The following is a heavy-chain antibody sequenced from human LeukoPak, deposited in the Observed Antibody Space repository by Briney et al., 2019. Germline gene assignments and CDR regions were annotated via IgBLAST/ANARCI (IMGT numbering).Heavy chain of an antibody. CDR2: INHSGST. CDR3: ARTSAMVRGVIILAEGWFDP. Sequence: SETLSLTCAVSGGSFSDYYWSWFRQPPGKGLEWIGEINHSGSTSDNPSLKSRVTISIDTSKNQFSLKLSSVTAAGTAVYYCARTSAMVRGVIILAEGWFDPWGQGTLVTVSS. J-gene: IGHJ5*02. CDR1: GGSFSDYY. V-gene: IGHV4-34*01. D-gene: IGHD3-10*01.